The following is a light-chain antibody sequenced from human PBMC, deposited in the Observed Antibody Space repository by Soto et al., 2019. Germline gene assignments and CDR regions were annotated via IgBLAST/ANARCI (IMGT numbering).Light chain of an antibody. CDR1: QSVSSN. CDR2: GAS. CDR3: QQYNNWPLP. V-gene: IGKV3-15*01. Sequence: EIVMPQSPATLSVSPGERATLSCWASQSVSSNLAWYQQKPGQAPRLLIYGASTRATGIPARFSGSGSGTAFTLTISSLQSEDFAVYYCQQYNNWPLPFGGGTKVEIK. J-gene: IGKJ4*01.